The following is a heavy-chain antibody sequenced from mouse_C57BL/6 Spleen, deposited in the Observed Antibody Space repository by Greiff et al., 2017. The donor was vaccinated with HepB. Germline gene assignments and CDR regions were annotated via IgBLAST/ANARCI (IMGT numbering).Heavy chain of an antibody. Sequence: VTPKVSGPGIFQPSRTLSLACTFSGISLSTSGLGLGWLRTPSGHALEWLASIWNNDNYYNPSLKRRLTISKETSNYQVFLKLTSVDTADSATYYGAWRAFFYDDYAYLYAMDYWGQGTSVTVSS. CDR3: WRAFFYDDYAYLYAMDY. CDR1: ISLSTSGLGL. CDR2: WNNDNY. D-gene: IGHD2-4*01. J-gene: IGHJ4*01. V-gene: IGHV8-2*01.